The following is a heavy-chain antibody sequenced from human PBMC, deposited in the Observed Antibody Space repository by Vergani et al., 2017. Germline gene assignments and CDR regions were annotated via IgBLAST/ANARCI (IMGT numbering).Heavy chain of an antibody. Sequence: QLHLQESGPGLVKPSETLSLTCTVSGGSITSSSYYWGWIRQPPGKGLEWIGNIYHSGGAYYNPSLKGRVTISVDTSKNPFSLEVTSVTAADTAIYFCARTEIFILRYFHWALWGQGTLVTVSS. D-gene: IGHD3-9*01. J-gene: IGHJ4*02. CDR2: IYHSGGA. CDR1: GGSITSSSYY. CDR3: ARTEIFILRYFHWAL. V-gene: IGHV4-39*01.